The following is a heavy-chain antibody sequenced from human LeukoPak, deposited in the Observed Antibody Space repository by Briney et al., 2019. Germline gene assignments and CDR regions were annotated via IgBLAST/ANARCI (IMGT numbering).Heavy chain of an antibody. CDR1: GYTFTGYY. CDR2: INLKSGDT. CDR3: ASIFYDSSGFESFQH. V-gene: IGHV1-2*02. J-gene: IGHJ1*01. Sequence: ASVKVSCKASGYTFTGYYMHWVRQAPGQGLEWMGWINLKSGDTNYTQKFQGRVTMTRDTSISTAYMELSRLRSDDTAVYYCASIFYDSSGFESFQHWGQGTLVTVSS. D-gene: IGHD3-22*01.